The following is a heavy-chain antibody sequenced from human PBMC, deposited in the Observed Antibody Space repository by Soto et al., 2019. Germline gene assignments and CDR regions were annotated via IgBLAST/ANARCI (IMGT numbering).Heavy chain of an antibody. D-gene: IGHD5-18*01. CDR2: ISDDGSIK. Sequence: GWSLRLSCAASVFSFTTYAMHWVRQAPGKGLEWVAVISDDGSIKYYADSVKGRFTISRDNSKNTFYLQMNGLRGDDTALYYCARAIETAMDPCDYWGQGALVTVSS. CDR3: ARAIETAMDPCDY. J-gene: IGHJ4*02. V-gene: IGHV3-30-3*01. CDR1: VFSFTTYA.